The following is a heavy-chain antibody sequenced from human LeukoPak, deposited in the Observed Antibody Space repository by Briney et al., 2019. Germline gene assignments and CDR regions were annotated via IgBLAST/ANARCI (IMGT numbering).Heavy chain of an antibody. CDR3: AKDSATYGRFDY. CDR1: GFTFSSYW. J-gene: IGHJ4*02. CDR2: IKQDGSEK. Sequence: GGSLRLSCAASGFTFSSYWMSWVRQAPGKGLEWVANIKQDGSEKYYVDSVKGRFTISRDNSKNTVYLQLNSLRAEDTAVYFCAKDSATYGRFDYWGQGTLVTVSS. D-gene: IGHD3-10*01. V-gene: IGHV3-7*05.